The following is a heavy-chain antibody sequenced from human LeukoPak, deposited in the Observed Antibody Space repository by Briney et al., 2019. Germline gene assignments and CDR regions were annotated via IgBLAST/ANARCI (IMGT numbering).Heavy chain of an antibody. V-gene: IGHV4-4*07. CDR2: IHTSGST. D-gene: IGHD3-22*01. CDR1: GVSISSYY. J-gene: IGHJ4*02. Sequence: SETLSLTCTVSGVSISSYYWSWIRQPAGKGLEWIGRIHTSGSTNYNPSLKSRVTMSADTSKNQFSLKLSTVTAADTAVYYCARGRYYYDSSGYHFDYWGQGTLVTVSS. CDR3: ARGRYYYDSSGYHFDY.